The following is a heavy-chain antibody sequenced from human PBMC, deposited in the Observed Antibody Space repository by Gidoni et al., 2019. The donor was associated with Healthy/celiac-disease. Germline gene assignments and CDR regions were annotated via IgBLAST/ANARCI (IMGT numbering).Heavy chain of an antibody. V-gene: IGHV4-39*01. CDR2: VYYSGST. CDR3: ARPAGGEDRGYSSSWYPS. D-gene: IGHD6-13*01. CDR1: DGSIRCSRYY. J-gene: IGHJ4*02. Sequence: QLQLQESSPGLVKPSEALSLTCPVSDGSIRCSRYYWGWIRQPPGKGLEWSGKVYYSGSTYYNPSIKSRVTISVDTSKNQFSLKLSSVTAADTAVYYCARPAGGEDRGYSSSWYPSWGQGTLVTVSS.